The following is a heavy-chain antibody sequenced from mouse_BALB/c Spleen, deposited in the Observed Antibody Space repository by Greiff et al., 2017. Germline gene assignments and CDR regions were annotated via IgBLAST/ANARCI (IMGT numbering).Heavy chain of an antibody. CDR2: ISDGGSYT. J-gene: IGHJ1*01. CDR3: ARDEDFDV. Sequence: EVKLVESGGGLVKPGGSLKLSCAASGFTFSDYYMYWVRQTPEKRLEWVATISDGGSYTYYPDSVKGRFTISRDNAKNNLYLQMSSLKSEDTAMYYCARDEDFDVWGAGTTVTVSS. V-gene: IGHV5-4*02. CDR1: GFTFSDYY.